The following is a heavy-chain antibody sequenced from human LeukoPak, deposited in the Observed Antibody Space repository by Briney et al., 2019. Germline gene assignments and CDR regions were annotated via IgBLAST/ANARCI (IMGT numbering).Heavy chain of an antibody. CDR1: GGSISSGDYY. V-gene: IGHV4-30-4*01. J-gene: IGHJ6*02. Sequence: PSETLSLTCTVSGGSISSGDYYWSWIRQPPGKGLEWIGYIYYSGSTYYNPSLKSRVTISVDTSKNQFSLKLSSVTAADTAAYYCARTRDANAYYYYYGMDVWGQGTTVTVSS. D-gene: IGHD1-1*01. CDR3: ARTRDANAYYYYYGMDV. CDR2: IYYSGST.